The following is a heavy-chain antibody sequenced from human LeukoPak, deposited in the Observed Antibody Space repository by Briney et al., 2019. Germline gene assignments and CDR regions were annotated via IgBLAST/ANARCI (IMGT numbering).Heavy chain of an antibody. CDR1: GGSISSYF. D-gene: IGHD1-26*01. CDR3: AVRAGSYSNFDY. Sequence: SETLSLTCTVSGGSISSYFWSWIRQPPGKGLEWIGYIYYSGSTNYNPSLKSRVTISADTSKNQFSLKLSSVTAADTAVYYCAVRAGSYSNFDYWGQGTLVTVSS. V-gene: IGHV4-59*01. CDR2: IYYSGST. J-gene: IGHJ4*02.